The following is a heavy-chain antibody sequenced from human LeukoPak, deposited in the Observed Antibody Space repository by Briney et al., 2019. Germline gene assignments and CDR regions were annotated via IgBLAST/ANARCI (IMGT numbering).Heavy chain of an antibody. J-gene: IGHJ4*02. CDR3: ARVSIRSSGGWLVSFDY. CDR1: GYTLTGYY. Sequence: GASVKVSCKASGYTLTGYYMHWVRQAPGQGLEWMGWINPNSGGTNYAQKFQGRVTMTRDTSIRTAYMELSRLRSDDTAVYYCARVSIRSSGGWLVSFDYWGQGTLVTVSS. V-gene: IGHV1-2*02. D-gene: IGHD6-19*01. CDR2: INPNSGGT.